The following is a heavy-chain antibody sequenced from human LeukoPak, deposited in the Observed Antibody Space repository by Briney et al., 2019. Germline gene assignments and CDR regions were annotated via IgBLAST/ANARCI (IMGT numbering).Heavy chain of an antibody. CDR2: ISGSGGGT. CDR3: ARDLDSSGYYHVVDS. J-gene: IGHJ4*02. V-gene: IGHV3-23*01. D-gene: IGHD3-22*01. Sequence: GGSLRLSCAASGFTFSSYAMIWVRQAPGKGLEWVSTISGSGGGTYYADSVQGRFTISRDNSKNTLSLHMNSLRAEDTALYYCARDLDSSGYYHVVDSWGQGALVTVSS. CDR1: GFTFSSYA.